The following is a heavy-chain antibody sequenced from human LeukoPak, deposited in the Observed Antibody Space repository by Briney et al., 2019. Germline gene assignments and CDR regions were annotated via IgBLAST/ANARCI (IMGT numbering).Heavy chain of an antibody. CDR3: ARGSGRAPEWLQMGVPDY. J-gene: IGHJ4*02. CDR2: IRYDGSNK. D-gene: IGHD5-24*01. CDR1: GFTFSSYG. V-gene: IGHV3-30*02. Sequence: GGSLRLSCAASGFTFSSYGMHWVRQAPGKGLEWVAFIRYDGSNKYYADSVKGRFTISRDNSKNTLYLQMNSLRAEDTAVYYCARGSGRAPEWLQMGVPDYWGQGTLVTVSS.